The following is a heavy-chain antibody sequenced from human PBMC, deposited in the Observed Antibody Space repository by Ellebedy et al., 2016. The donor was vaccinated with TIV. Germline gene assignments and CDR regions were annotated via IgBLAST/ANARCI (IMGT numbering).Heavy chain of an antibody. J-gene: IGHJ4*02. V-gene: IGHV3-23*01. CDR3: AKRLGATGWYYFDY. D-gene: IGHD6-19*01. CDR1: GFTFSSYA. Sequence: GESLEISCAASGFTFSSYAMSWVRQAPGKGLEWVSGISGSGGNTYYTDSVKGRFTISRDNSKNTLYLQMNSLRAEDTAVYYCAKRLGATGWYYFDYWGQGTLVTVSS. CDR2: ISGSGGNT.